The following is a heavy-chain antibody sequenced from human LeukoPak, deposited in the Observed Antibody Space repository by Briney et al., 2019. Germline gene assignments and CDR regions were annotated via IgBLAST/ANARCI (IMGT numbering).Heavy chain of an antibody. CDR2: ITGSGGST. CDR3: AKGLVGATIGYFDY. CDR1: GFTFSSYA. Sequence: PGGCLRLSCAASGFTFSSYAMSWVRQAPGKGLEWVSAITGSGGSTHYTDSVKGRFTISRDNSKNTLYLQMNSLRAEDTAVYYCAKGLVGATIGYFDYWGQGTLVTVSS. J-gene: IGHJ4*02. V-gene: IGHV3-23*01. D-gene: IGHD1-26*01.